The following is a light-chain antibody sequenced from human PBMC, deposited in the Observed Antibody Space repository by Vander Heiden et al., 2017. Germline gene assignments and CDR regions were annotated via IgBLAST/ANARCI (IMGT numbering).Light chain of an antibody. V-gene: IGLV1-40*01. CDR1: SSNIGAGYD. CDR3: QSYDSSLVGV. Sequence: QSVLTQPPSVSRPPGQRVTISCTGSSSNIGAGYDVHWYQQLPGTAPKLLTYGNSNRPSGVPDRFSGSKSGTSASLAITGLQAEDEADYYCQSYDSSLVGVFGGGTKLTVL. CDR2: GNS. J-gene: IGLJ3*02.